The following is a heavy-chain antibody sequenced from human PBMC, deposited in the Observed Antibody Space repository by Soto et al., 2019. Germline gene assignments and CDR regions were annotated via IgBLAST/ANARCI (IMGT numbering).Heavy chain of an antibody. J-gene: IGHJ4*02. D-gene: IGHD3-10*01. CDR1: GYPFTTYW. CDR3: SRAQGSQTAFDH. Sequence: GESLKISCQVSGYPFTTYWIGWVRQMPGKGLEWMGKIFPPDSDTRYSPSFQGQVTMSVDKSTSTAYLQWSSLKASDTAMYYCSRAQGSQTAFDHWGQGTRVTVSS. V-gene: IGHV5-51*01. CDR2: IFPPDSDT.